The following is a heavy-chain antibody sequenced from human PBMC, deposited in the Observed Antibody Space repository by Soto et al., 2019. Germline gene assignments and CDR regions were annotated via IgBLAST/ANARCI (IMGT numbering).Heavy chain of an antibody. CDR3: ARFRYSSGWTVYYYYYGMDV. Sequence: QLQLQESGPGLVKPSETLSLTCTVSGGSISSSSYYWGWIRQPPGKGLEWIGSIYYSGSTYYNPSLKSRVTISVDTSKNQFSLKLSSVTAADTAVYYCARFRYSSGWTVYYYYYGMDVW. V-gene: IGHV4-39*01. CDR1: GGSISSSSYY. CDR2: IYYSGST. D-gene: IGHD6-19*01. J-gene: IGHJ6*01.